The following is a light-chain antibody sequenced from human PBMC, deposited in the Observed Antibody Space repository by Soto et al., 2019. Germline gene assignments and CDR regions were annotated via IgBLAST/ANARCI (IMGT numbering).Light chain of an antibody. CDR2: DNN. Sequence: QSVLTQPPSVSAAPGQKVIISCSGSSSNIGNNYVSWYQQLPGTAPKLLIHDNNERPSGIPDRFSGSKSGTSATLGITGLRTGDEADYYCGTWDSSLSAAIFGGGTKLTVL. V-gene: IGLV1-51*01. CDR3: GTWDSSLSAAI. CDR1: SSNIGNNY. J-gene: IGLJ2*01.